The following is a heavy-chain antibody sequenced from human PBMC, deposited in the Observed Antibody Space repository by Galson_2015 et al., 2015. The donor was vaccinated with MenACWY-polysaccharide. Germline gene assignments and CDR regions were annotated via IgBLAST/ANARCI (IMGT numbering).Heavy chain of an antibody. CDR3: ARGRRDTAVAAPAAVLLDY. D-gene: IGHD6-19*01. J-gene: IGHJ4*02. V-gene: IGHV1-8*01. CDR1: GYTFSSYD. CDR2: MNPNSGNT. Sequence: SVKVSCKASGYTFSSYDINWVRQATGQRLERMGWMNPNSGNTGYAQKFQGRATMTRNTSISTAYMELSSLTSEDTAVYYCARGRRDTAVAAPAAVLLDYWGQGILVTVSS.